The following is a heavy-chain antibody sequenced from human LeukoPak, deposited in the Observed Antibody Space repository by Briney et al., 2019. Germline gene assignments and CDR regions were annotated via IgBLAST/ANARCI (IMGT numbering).Heavy chain of an antibody. CDR2: ISGDARTT. V-gene: IGHV3-74*01. CDR1: GFTFSRYW. CDR3: AKYSDSQD. Sequence: GGSLRLSCAASGFTFSRYWMHWVRQAPGKGLVWVSRISGDARTTTYADSVKGRFTISRDNSRNTLHLQMNSLRAEDTAVYYCAKYSDSQDWGQGTLVTVSS. J-gene: IGHJ4*02. D-gene: IGHD5-12*01.